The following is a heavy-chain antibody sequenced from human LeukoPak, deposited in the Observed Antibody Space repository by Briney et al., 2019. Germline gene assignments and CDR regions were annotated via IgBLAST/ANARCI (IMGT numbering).Heavy chain of an antibody. D-gene: IGHD3-22*01. CDR1: GGTFSSYA. CDR3: ARHTNYDSSGYPFQH. J-gene: IGHJ1*01. V-gene: IGHV1-69*05. Sequence: GASVKVSCKASGGTFSSYAISWVRQAPGQGLEWMGRIIPIFGTANYAQKFQGRVTITTDESTSTAYMELSSLRPEDTAVYYCARHTNYDSSGYPFQHWGQGTLVTVSS. CDR2: IIPIFGTA.